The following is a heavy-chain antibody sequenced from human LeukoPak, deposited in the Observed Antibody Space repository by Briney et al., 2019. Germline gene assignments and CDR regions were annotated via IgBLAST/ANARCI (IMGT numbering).Heavy chain of an antibody. J-gene: IGHJ3*02. CDR2: INRNSGGT. CDR1: GYTFTGYY. Sequence: VASVRVSCKASGYTFTGYYMHWVRQAPGEGVEWMGWINRNSGGTNYAQTFQGRVTITRDTSISTAYMDLSRLRSHDTAVYYCARAGVWDYSDSSGYHNAAFDIWGQGTMVTVSS. CDR3: ARAGVWDYSDSSGYHNAAFDI. V-gene: IGHV1-2*02. D-gene: IGHD3-22*01.